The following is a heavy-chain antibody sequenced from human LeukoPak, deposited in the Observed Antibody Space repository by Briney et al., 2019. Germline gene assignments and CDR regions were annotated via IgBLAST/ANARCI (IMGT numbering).Heavy chain of an antibody. Sequence: GGSLRLSCAASGFTFSSYAMSWVRQAPGRGLEWVSAISGSGGSTYYADSVKGRFTISRDNSKNTLYLQMNSLRAEDTAVYYCAKDGGYYGSGSYYPYYFDYWGQGTLVTVSP. D-gene: IGHD3-10*01. CDR3: AKDGGYYGSGSYYPYYFDY. CDR1: GFTFSSYA. CDR2: ISGSGGST. V-gene: IGHV3-23*01. J-gene: IGHJ4*02.